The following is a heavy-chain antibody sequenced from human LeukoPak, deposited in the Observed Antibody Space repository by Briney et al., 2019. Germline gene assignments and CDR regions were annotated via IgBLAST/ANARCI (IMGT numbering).Heavy chain of an antibody. Sequence: ASVKVSCKASGYSFTNYDINWVRQAPGQGLEWMGWISAYNGNTNYAQKLQGRVAMTTDTSTSTAYMELRSLRSDDAAVYYCARREGGYPFDYWGQGTLVTVSS. J-gene: IGHJ4*02. V-gene: IGHV1-18*01. D-gene: IGHD1-1*01. CDR1: GYSFTNYD. CDR3: ARREGGYPFDY. CDR2: ISAYNGNT.